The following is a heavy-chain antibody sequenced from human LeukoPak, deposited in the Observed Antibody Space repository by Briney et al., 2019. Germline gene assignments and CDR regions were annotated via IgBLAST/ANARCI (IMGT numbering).Heavy chain of an antibody. CDR2: ITSSSSYI. CDR3: ARDAYYYDRSGYYRYFDY. J-gene: IGHJ4*02. CDR1: GFTFNSYS. D-gene: IGHD3-22*01. V-gene: IGHV3-21*01. Sequence: GGSLRLSCAASGFTFNSYSMNWVRQAPGKGLEWVSSITSSSSYIYYADSVKGRFTISRDNAKNSVYLQMNSLRAEDTAVYYCARDAYYYDRSGYYRYFDYWGQGTLVTVSS.